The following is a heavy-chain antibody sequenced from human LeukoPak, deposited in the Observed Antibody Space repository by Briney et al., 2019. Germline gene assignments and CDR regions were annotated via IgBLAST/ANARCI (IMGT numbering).Heavy chain of an antibody. CDR3: ARARYDSIGYSAY. CDR1: GYTFTGYY. V-gene: IGHV1-2*02. J-gene: IGHJ4*01. CDR2: INPNSGGT. Sequence: ASVKVSCKASGYTFTGYYMHWVRQAPGQGLEWMGWINPNSGGTNYAQKFQGRVTMTRDTSISTAYMELSRLRSDDTAVYYCARARYDSIGYSAYWGQEPWSPSPQ. D-gene: IGHD3-22*01.